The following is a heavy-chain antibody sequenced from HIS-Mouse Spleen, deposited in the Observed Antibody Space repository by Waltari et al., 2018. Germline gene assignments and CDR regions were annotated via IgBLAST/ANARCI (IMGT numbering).Heavy chain of an antibody. V-gene: IGHV3-21*01. CDR3: ARGGNWATYGQAFDI. Sequence: EVQLVESGGGLVKPGGSLRLSCAASGFTFSSYSMNWVRQAPGKGLEWDPSISSSSSYIYYTDSVNGRFTISRDNAKNSLYLQMNSLRAEETAVYYCARGGNWATYGQAFDIWGQGTMVTVSS. D-gene: IGHD7-27*01. CDR2: ISSSSSYI. J-gene: IGHJ3*02. CDR1: GFTFSSYS.